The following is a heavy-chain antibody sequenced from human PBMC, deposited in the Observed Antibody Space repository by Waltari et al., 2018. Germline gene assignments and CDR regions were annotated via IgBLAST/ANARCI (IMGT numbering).Heavy chain of an antibody. D-gene: IGHD6-19*01. Sequence: QVQLQESGPGLVKPSETLSLTCTVSGGSVNSASYYWTWIRQPPGKGLEWIAYIYYSGSTNYNPSLKSRVTISVDTSKNQCSLNLYSVTAADTAVYYCARGAGAVAGHTYFDYWGQGTLVTVSS. J-gene: IGHJ4*02. CDR2: IYYSGST. CDR1: GGSVNSASYY. CDR3: ARGAGAVAGHTYFDY. V-gene: IGHV4-61*01.